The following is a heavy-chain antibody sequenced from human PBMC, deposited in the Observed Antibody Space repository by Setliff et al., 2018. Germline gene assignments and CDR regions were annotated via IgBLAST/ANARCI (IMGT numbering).Heavy chain of an antibody. D-gene: IGHD3-22*01. J-gene: IGHJ4*02. V-gene: IGHV3-48*04. CDR1: GFTFNTYW. CDR3: AGPPRGDSSGYYYPPSY. CDR2: ISSSGSTI. Sequence: HPGGSLRLSCAGSGFTFNTYWMTWVRQAPGKGLEWVSYISSSGSTIYYADSVKGRFTISRDNAKNSLYLQMNSLRAEDTAVYYCAGPPRGDSSGYYYPPSYWGQGTLVTVSS.